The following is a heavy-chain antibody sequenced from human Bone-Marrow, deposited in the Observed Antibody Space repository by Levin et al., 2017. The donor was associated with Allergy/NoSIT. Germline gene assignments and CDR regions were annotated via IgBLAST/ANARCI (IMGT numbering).Heavy chain of an antibody. CDR3: ASGPISNY. CDR2: IDESGDTL. V-gene: IGHV3-48*03. D-gene: IGHD5-24*01. Sequence: PGESLKISCEASGFAFSTYEMTWVRQAPGKGLEWVSYIDESGDTLYYADSVKGRFTISRDNAKNSLFLQMSSLRAEDTAIYYCASGPISNYWGQGTLVTVSS. J-gene: IGHJ4*02. CDR1: GFAFSTYE.